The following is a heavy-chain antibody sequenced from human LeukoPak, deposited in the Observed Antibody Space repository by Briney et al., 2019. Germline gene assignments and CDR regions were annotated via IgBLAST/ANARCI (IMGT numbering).Heavy chain of an antibody. V-gene: IGHV3-30*18. CDR3: AKGDSSSSVGAFDI. Sequence: GGSLRLSCAASGFTFNSYGMHWVRQAPGKGLEWVAVISYDGSNKYYADSVKGRFTISRDNAKNSLYLQMNSLRAEDMALYYCAKGDSSSSVGAFDIWGQGTMVTVSS. CDR2: ISYDGSNK. J-gene: IGHJ3*02. D-gene: IGHD6-6*01. CDR1: GFTFNSYG.